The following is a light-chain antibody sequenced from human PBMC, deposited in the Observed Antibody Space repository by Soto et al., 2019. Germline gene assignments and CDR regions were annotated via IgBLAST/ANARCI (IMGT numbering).Light chain of an antibody. CDR3: QQYDNRLT. CDR2: GAS. Sequence: EIVMTQSPATLSVSPGARAPLSCRASQSVSSNLAWYQQKPGQAPRLLIFGASNRATDVPDRVSGSGSGTEFTLTISSLQSEDFATYYCQQYDNRLTFGGGTKVDIK. V-gene: IGKV3D-15*01. CDR1: QSVSSN. J-gene: IGKJ4*01.